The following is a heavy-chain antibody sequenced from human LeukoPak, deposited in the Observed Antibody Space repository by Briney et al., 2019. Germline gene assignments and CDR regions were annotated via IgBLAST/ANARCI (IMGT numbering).Heavy chain of an antibody. CDR2: IWYDGSNK. Sequence: GGSLRLSCAASGFTVSSNYMSWVRQAPGKGLEWVAVIWYDGSNKYYADSVKGRFTISRDNSKNTLYLQMNSLRAEDTAVYYCARASGGAQIDYWGQGTLVTVSS. CDR1: GFTVSSNY. D-gene: IGHD1-26*01. CDR3: ARASGGAQIDY. V-gene: IGHV3-33*08. J-gene: IGHJ4*02.